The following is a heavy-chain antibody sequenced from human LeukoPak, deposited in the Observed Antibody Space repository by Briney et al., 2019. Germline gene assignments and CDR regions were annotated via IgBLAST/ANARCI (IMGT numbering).Heavy chain of an antibody. Sequence: ASVKVSCTASGYTFTSYGTSWGRQAPGQGLEWMGWISAYNGTTNSAQKLHGRATMTTDTSTSTAYMELRILRSDDTAVYYCARDGYGSGSYYNTYYYGMDVWGQGTTVTVSS. CDR2: ISAYNGTT. J-gene: IGHJ6*02. CDR3: ARDGYGSGSYYNTYYYGMDV. V-gene: IGHV1-18*01. D-gene: IGHD3-10*01. CDR1: GYTFTSYG.